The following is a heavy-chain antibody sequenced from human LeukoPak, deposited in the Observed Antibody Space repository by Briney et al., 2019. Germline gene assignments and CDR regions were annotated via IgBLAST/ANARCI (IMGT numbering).Heavy chain of an antibody. CDR2: IYPGDSDT. CDR1: GYSFTSYW. Sequence: GESLKISCKGSGYSFTSYWIGWGRQMPGKGLEWMGIIYPGDSDTRYSPSFQGQVTISADKSISTAYLQWSSLKASDTAMYYCARPRDSGAEYFQHWGQGTLVTVSS. J-gene: IGHJ1*01. V-gene: IGHV5-51*01. CDR3: ARPRDSGAEYFQH. D-gene: IGHD2-15*01.